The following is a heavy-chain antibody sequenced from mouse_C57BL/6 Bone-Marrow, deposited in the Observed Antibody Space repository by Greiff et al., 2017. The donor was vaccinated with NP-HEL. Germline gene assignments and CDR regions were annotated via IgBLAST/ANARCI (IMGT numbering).Heavy chain of an antibody. V-gene: IGHV1-81*01. D-gene: IGHD1-1*01. Sequence: QVQLQQSGAELARPGASVKLSCKASGYTFTSYGISWVKQRTGQGLEWIGEIYPRSGNTYYNEKFKGKATLTADKSSSTAYMELRSLTSEDSAVYFCARPHYYGSSYGYFDVWGTGTTVTVSS. J-gene: IGHJ1*03. CDR3: ARPHYYGSSYGYFDV. CDR2: IYPRSGNT. CDR1: GYTFTSYG.